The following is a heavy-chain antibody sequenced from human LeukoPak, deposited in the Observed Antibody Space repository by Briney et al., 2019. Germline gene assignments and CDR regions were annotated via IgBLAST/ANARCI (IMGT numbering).Heavy chain of an antibody. D-gene: IGHD6-19*01. CDR1: GFTFSSYA. J-gene: IGHJ5*02. V-gene: IGHV3-23*01. CDR2: ISGSGGST. Sequence: GGSLRLSCAASGFTFSSYAMSWVRQAPGKGLEWVSAISGSGGSTYYADSVKGRFTISRDNSKNTLYLQMNSLRAEDRAVYYCAKGNPVAGTSSWFDPWGQGTLVTVSS. CDR3: AKGNPVAGTSSWFDP.